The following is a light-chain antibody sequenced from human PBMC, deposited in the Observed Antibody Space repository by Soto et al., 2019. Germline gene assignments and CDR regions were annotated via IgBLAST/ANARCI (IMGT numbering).Light chain of an antibody. CDR2: GAS. J-gene: IGKJ2*01. CDR1: QSVSSN. CDR3: QQYNNWPPIT. Sequence: EVVMTQSPATLSVAPGERATLSCRARQSVSSNLAWYQQKPGQAPRLLIYGASTRATGIPARFSGSGSGTEFTLTISSLQSEDFAVYYCQQYNNWPPITFRQGTKLEIK. V-gene: IGKV3-15*01.